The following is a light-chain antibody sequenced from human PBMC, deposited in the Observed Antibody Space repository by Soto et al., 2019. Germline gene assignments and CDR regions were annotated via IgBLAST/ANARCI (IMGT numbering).Light chain of an antibody. J-gene: IGKJ5*01. CDR1: QSVSSN. CDR3: QRYNKWPIT. CDR2: RAS. V-gene: IGKV3-15*01. Sequence: EIVMAQSPATLSVSPGERATLSCRASQSVSSNLAWYQQKPGQAPRLLIYRASTRAAGLPDRFSGSGSETDFTLTISSLQSEDFAVYYCQRYNKWPITFGQGTRLEIK.